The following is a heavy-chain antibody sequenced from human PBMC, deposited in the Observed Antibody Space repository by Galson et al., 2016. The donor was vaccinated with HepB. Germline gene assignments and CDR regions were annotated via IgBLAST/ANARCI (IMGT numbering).Heavy chain of an antibody. J-gene: IGHJ6*03. CDR2: ISGSSSHT. CDR1: GFTFSSYA. V-gene: IGHV3-21*05. Sequence: SLRLSCAASGFTFSSYAMTWVRQVPGKGLEWVSYISGSSSHTNYADSVKGRFTISRDNAKNSLYLQMNSLRGEDTAMYYCARAPTKYHYYYYMDVWGKGTTVTVSS. D-gene: IGHD6-6*01. CDR3: ARAPTKYHYYYYMDV.